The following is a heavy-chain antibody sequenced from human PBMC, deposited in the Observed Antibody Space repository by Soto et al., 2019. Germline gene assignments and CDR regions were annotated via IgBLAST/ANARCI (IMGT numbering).Heavy chain of an antibody. CDR3: AKEHYYYDSSGYNY. J-gene: IGHJ4*02. Sequence: GGSLRLSCAASGLTFSSYAMSWVRQAPGKGLEWVSAISGSGGSTYYADSVKGRFTISRDNSKNTLYLQMNSLRAEDTAVYYCAKEHYYYDSSGYNYWGQGTLVTVSS. V-gene: IGHV3-23*01. CDR1: GLTFSSYA. CDR2: ISGSGGST. D-gene: IGHD3-22*01.